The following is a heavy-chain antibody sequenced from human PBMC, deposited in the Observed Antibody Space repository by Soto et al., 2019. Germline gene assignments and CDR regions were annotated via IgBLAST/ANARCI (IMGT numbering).Heavy chain of an antibody. J-gene: IGHJ4*02. D-gene: IGHD5-18*01. CDR1: GFTFSDFW. Sequence: PGGSLRLSCAASGFTFSDFWMTWVRQVPGKGLEWLANIKEDGTTKYYIDSVKGRFTISRDNAQKSLYLQMNSLRAEDTGVYYCAREDGYNTFNFWGQAALVTVSS. V-gene: IGHV3-7*01. CDR2: IKEDGTTK. CDR3: AREDGYNTFNF.